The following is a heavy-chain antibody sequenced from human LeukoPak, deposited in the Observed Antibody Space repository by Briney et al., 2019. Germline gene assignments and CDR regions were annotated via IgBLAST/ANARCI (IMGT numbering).Heavy chain of an antibody. CDR1: GYTFTSYY. J-gene: IGHJ5*02. CDR3: ATLAPSPYSSPFP. V-gene: IGHV1-46*01. D-gene: IGHD6-13*01. Sequence: ASVKVSCKASGYTFTSYYMHWVRQAPGQGLEWMGIINPSGGSTSYAQKFQGRVTMTRDTSTSTVYMELSSLRSEDTAVYYCATLAPSPYSSPFPWGQGTLVTVSS. CDR2: INPSGGST.